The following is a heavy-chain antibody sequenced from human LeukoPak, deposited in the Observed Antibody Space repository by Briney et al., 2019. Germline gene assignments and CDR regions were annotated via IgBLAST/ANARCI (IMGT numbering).Heavy chain of an antibody. CDR3: ARFQYQRSSCAFDI. V-gene: IGHV5-51*01. J-gene: IGHJ3*02. CDR1: GYNFTSYW. D-gene: IGHD2-2*01. Sequence: GESLKIPCKGSGYNFTSYWIGWVRQMPGKGLEWMGIIYPGDSDTRYSPSFQGQVTISADKTISTAYLQWSSLKASDTAMYYCARFQYQRSSCAFDIWGQGTIVTVSS. CDR2: IYPGDSDT.